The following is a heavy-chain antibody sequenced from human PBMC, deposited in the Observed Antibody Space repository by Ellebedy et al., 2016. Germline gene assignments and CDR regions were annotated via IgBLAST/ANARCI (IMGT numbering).Heavy chain of an antibody. D-gene: IGHD1-26*01. Sequence: ASVKVSCXVSGYTLTELSMHWVRQAPGKGLEWMGGFDPEDGETIYAQKFQGRVTMTEDTSTDTAYMELSSLRSEDTAVYYCATDRGSYKILDYWGQGTLVTVSS. CDR1: GYTLTELS. CDR3: ATDRGSYKILDY. CDR2: FDPEDGET. V-gene: IGHV1-24*01. J-gene: IGHJ4*02.